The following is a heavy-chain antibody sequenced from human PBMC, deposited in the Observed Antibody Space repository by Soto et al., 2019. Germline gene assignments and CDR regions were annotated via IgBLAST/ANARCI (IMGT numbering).Heavy chain of an antibody. CDR3: AKESWQQLVLDY. D-gene: IGHD6-13*01. V-gene: IGHV3-23*01. CDR2: ISGSGGST. J-gene: IGHJ4*02. Sequence: GGSLRISFATSWFPFCSYAISWVRPAPGKGLEWVSAISGSGGSTYYADSVKGRFTISRDNSKNTLYLQMNSLRAEDTAVYYCAKESWQQLVLDYWGQGTLVTVSS. CDR1: WFPFCSYA.